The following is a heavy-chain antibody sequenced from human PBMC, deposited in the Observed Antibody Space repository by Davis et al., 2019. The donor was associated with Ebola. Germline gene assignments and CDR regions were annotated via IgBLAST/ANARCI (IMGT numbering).Heavy chain of an antibody. CDR1: GFTFSNAW. V-gene: IGHV3-15*01. CDR3: TTYEVPDY. Sequence: GESLKISCAASGFTFSNAWMTWVRQAPGKGLEWVGRVKSKSHGGTTDYAAPVKGRFTISRDDSKNTLYLQMNSLKTEDTAVYYCTTYEVPDYWGQGTLVTVSS. D-gene: IGHD3-3*01. J-gene: IGHJ4*02. CDR2: VKSKSHGGTT.